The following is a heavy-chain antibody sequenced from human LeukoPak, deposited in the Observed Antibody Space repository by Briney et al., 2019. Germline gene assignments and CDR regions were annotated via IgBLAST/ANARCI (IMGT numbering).Heavy chain of an antibody. J-gene: IGHJ4*02. D-gene: IGHD1-20*01. Sequence: GGCLRLTCAASGFTFTNAWMNWVRQAPGKGLEWVGRIKSKADGETIDYAAPVKGRFTFSRDDSKNMLYLQMNSLKSEDTAVYYCSTLTSRGLSDSWGQGTLVTVSS. CDR1: GFTFTNAW. V-gene: IGHV3-15*07. CDR3: STLTSRGLSDS. CDR2: IKSKADGETI.